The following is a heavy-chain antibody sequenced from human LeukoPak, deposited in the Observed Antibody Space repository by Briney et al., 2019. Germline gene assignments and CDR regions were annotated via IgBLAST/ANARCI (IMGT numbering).Heavy chain of an antibody. CDR1: GFTFSSYA. V-gene: IGHV3-21*01. CDR3: GRVGGRSKAAKGDAFDI. J-gene: IGHJ3*02. Sequence: GGSLRLSCAASGFTFSSYAMSWVRQAPGKGLEWVSSISSGSTYMYYADSVKGRFTISRDNAQNSMYMQMNSLRAEDTAVYYCGRVGGRSKAAKGDAFDIWGQGTMVTVSS. CDR2: ISSGSTYM. D-gene: IGHD6-6*01.